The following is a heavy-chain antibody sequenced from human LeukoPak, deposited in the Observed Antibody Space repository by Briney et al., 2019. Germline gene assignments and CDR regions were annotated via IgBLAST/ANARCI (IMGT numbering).Heavy chain of an antibody. J-gene: IGHJ6*03. CDR3: ARAGNPYSSSWNFYYYYYMDV. D-gene: IGHD6-13*01. CDR1: GFTFSSYS. V-gene: IGHV3-21*01. CDR2: ISSSSSYI. Sequence: GGSLRLSCAASGFTFSSYSMNWVRQAPGKGLEWVSSISSSSSYIYYADSVKGRFTISRDNAKNSLYLQMNSLRAEDTAVYYCARAGNPYSSSWNFYYYYYMDVWGKGTTVTISS.